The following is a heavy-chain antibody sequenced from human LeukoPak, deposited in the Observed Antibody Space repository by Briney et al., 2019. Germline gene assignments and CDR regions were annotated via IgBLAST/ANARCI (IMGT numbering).Heavy chain of an antibody. Sequence: PGGSLRLSCAASGFTFSSYSMNWVRQAPGKGLEWVSSISSSSSYIYYADSVKGRFTISRDDAKNSLYPQMNSLRAEDTAVYYCARDRETTVTFPHYMDVWGKGTTVTVSS. CDR1: GFTFSSYS. CDR3: ARDRETTVTFPHYMDV. D-gene: IGHD4-11*01. CDR2: ISSSSSYI. V-gene: IGHV3-21*01. J-gene: IGHJ6*03.